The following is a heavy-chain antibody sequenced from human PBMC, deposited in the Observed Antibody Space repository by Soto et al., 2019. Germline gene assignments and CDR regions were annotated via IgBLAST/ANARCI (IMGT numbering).Heavy chain of an antibody. CDR3: ARGIAAAGVFGGKNWFDP. CDR1: GGSISSGGYY. J-gene: IGHJ5*02. Sequence: ASETLSLTCTVSGGSISSGGYYWSWIRQHPGKGLEWIGYIYYSGSTYYNPSLKSRVTISVDTSKNQFSLKLSSVTAADTAVYYCARGIAAAGVFGGKNWFDPWGQGTLVTVSS. V-gene: IGHV4-31*03. CDR2: IYYSGST. D-gene: IGHD6-13*01.